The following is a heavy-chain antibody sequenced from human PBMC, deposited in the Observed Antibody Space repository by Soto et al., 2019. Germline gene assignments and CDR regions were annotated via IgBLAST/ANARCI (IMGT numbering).Heavy chain of an antibody. Sequence: EVEFVESGGGLVQPGGSLRLSCVASGFTFTDYSVNWVRQAPGKGLEWVSFITASTTTIYYADSVKGRFTISRDNAKNSIYLQMNSLRDEDTAVYYCARDGRRGYDMDVWGQGTTVTVSS. CDR3: ARDGRRGYDMDV. V-gene: IGHV3-48*02. J-gene: IGHJ6*02. CDR1: GFTFTDYS. D-gene: IGHD1-1*01. CDR2: ITASTTTI.